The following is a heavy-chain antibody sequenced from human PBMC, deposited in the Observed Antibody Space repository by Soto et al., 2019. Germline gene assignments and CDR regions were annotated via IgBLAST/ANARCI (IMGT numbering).Heavy chain of an antibody. CDR1: GYTFTSYG. CDR2: ISAYNGNT. J-gene: IGHJ6*03. V-gene: IGHV1-18*01. CDR3: ARDWAGYYAFWSGQNYYYYYYMDV. D-gene: IGHD3-3*01. Sequence: QVQLVQSGAEVKKPGASVKVSCKASGYTFTSYGISWVRQAPGQGLEWMGWISAYNGNTNYAQKLQGRVTMTTDTSTSTAYMELRSLRSDDTAVYYCARDWAGYYAFWSGQNYYYYYYMDVWGKGTTVTVSS.